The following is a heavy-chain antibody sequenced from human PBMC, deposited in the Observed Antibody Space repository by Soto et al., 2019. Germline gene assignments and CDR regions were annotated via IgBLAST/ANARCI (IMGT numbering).Heavy chain of an antibody. D-gene: IGHD3-9*01. CDR3: ARDPAPYDILTGRPFVGMDV. V-gene: IGHV4-30-4*01. CDR2: IYYSGST. J-gene: IGHJ6*02. CDR1: GGSISSGDYY. Sequence: PSETLSLTCTVSGGSISSGDYYWSWIRQPPGKGLEWIGYIYYSGSTYYKPSLKSRVTISVDTSKNQFSLKLSSVTAADTAVYYCARDPAPYDILTGRPFVGMDVWGQGTTVTVSS.